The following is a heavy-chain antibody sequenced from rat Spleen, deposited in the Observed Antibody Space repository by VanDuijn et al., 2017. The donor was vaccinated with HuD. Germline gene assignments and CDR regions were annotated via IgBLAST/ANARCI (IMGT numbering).Heavy chain of an antibody. J-gene: IGHJ3*01. CDR1: GFTFSNYV. CDR2: ISPTGGST. D-gene: IGHD1-2*01. Sequence: EVQLVESGGGLVQPGRSLKLSCAASGFTFSNYVLHLIRQAPTKGLEWVASISPTGGSTYYRDSVKGRFTISRDNAKSSLYLQMDSLRSEDTATYYCAKDGHYYSSYIPSFAYWGQGTLVTVSS. CDR3: AKDGHYYSSYIPSFAY. V-gene: IGHV5-19*01.